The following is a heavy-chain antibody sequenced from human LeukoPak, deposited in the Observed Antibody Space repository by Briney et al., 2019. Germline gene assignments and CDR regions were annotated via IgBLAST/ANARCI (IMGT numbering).Heavy chain of an antibody. CDR2: ISGSGGTI. Sequence: GGSLRLSCAASGFTFSSYAMSWVRQAPGKGLEWVSAISGSGGTIYYADSVKGRFTISRDNAKNSLYLQMNSLRAEDTAVYYCAREAGGYDFWSGTDAFDIWGQGTMVTVSS. CDR3: AREAGGYDFWSGTDAFDI. V-gene: IGHV3-23*01. J-gene: IGHJ3*02. D-gene: IGHD3-3*01. CDR1: GFTFSSYA.